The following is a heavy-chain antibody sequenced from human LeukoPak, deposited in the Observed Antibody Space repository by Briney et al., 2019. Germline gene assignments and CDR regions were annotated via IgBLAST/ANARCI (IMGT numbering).Heavy chain of an antibody. CDR2: IYYSGST. D-gene: IGHD6-19*01. J-gene: IGHJ3*02. Sequence: KPSETLSLTCTVSGGSISSSSYYWGWIRQPPGKGLEWIGSIYYSGSTYYNPSLKSRVTISVDTSKNQFSLKLSSVTAADTAVYYCARLGYSSGWGWVHAFDIWGQGTMVTVSS. CDR3: ARLGYSSGWGWVHAFDI. CDR1: GGSISSSSYY. V-gene: IGHV4-39*07.